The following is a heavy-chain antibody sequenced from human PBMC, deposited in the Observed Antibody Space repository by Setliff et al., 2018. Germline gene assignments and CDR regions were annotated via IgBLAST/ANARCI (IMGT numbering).Heavy chain of an antibody. V-gene: IGHV1-8*02. CDR2: INPNSGNT. D-gene: IGHD3-9*01. CDR1: GYSFTNYE. CDR3: ARPMYDILTGPPYGMDV. Sequence: ASVKVSCKASGYSFTNYEINWVRQATGQGLEWMGWINPNSGNTDYAQKFQGRVTMTTNTSINTAYMELSSLRSEDTAVYYCARPMYDILTGPPYGMDVWGQGTTVTVSS. J-gene: IGHJ6*02.